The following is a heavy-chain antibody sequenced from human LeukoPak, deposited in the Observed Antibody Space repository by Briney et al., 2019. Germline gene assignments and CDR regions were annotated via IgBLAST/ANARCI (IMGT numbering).Heavy chain of an antibody. D-gene: IGHD2-15*01. J-gene: IGHJ5*02. CDR1: GYSISSGFY. CDR2: IYHSGDT. V-gene: IGHV4-38-2*01. Sequence: TSETLSLTCAVSGYSISSGFYWGWIRQPPGKGLEWIGSIYHSGDTYYNPSLKSRVTISVDTSNSQFSLKLNSVTAADTAVYYCARHRCSGGSCYSVDWFDPWGQGTLVTVSS. CDR3: ARHRCSGGSCYSVDWFDP.